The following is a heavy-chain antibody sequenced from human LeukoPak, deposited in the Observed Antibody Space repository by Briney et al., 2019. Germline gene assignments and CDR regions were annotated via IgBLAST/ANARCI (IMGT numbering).Heavy chain of an antibody. J-gene: IGHJ4*02. CDR2: ISSSGSTI. V-gene: IGHV3-48*03. D-gene: IGHD1-26*01. CDR3: ARESSQGPDYFDY. Sequence: AGSLILSCAASGFTLSSYEMNWVRHAPGKGMEWVSYISSSGSTIYYADSVKGRFTISRDNAKNSLYLQMNSLRAEDTAVYYSARESSQGPDYFDYWGQGTLVTVSS. CDR1: GFTLSSYE.